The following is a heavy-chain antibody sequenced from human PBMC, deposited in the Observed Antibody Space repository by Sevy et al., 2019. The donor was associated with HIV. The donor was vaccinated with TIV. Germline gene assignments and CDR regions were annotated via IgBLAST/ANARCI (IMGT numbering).Heavy chain of an antibody. Sequence: ASVKVSCKASGGTFSSYAISWVRQAPGQGLEWMGGIIPIFGTANYAQKFQGRVTITADESMSTAYMELSSLRSEDTAVYYCGLSRIGYYLTAFDYWGQGTLVTVSS. V-gene: IGHV1-69*13. CDR1: GGTFSSYA. D-gene: IGHD3-22*01. CDR2: IIPIFGTA. J-gene: IGHJ4*02. CDR3: GLSRIGYYLTAFDY.